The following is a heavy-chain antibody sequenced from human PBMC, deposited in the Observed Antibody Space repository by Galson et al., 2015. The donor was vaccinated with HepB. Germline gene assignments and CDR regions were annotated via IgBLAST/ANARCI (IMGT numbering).Heavy chain of an antibody. Sequence: SVKVSCKASGYTFTSYAMHWVRQAPGQRLEWMGWINAGNGNTKYSQKFQGRVTITRDTSASTAYMELSNLRSEDTAVYYCARDPSIAAAGNFDYWGQGTLVTVSS. CDR2: INAGNGNT. CDR3: ARDPSIAAAGNFDY. V-gene: IGHV1-3*01. D-gene: IGHD6-13*01. J-gene: IGHJ4*02. CDR1: GYTFTSYA.